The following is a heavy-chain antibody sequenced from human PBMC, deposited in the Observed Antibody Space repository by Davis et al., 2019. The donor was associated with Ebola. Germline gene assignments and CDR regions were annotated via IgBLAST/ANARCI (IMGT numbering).Heavy chain of an antibody. CDR1: GFTFSSYG. CDR2: ISYDGSNK. CDR3: AKGSSGLSH. D-gene: IGHD6-19*01. J-gene: IGHJ4*02. Sequence: GESLKISCAASGFTFSSYGMHWVRQAPGKGLEWVAVISYDGSNKYYADSVKGRFTISRDNSKNTLYLQMNSLRAEDTAVYYCAKGSSGLSHWGQGTLVTVSS. V-gene: IGHV3-30*18.